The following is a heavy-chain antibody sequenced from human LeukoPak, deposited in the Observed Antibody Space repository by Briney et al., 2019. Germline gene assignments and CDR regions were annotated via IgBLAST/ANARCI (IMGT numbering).Heavy chain of an antibody. Sequence: SETLSLTCTVSGGSISSYYWSWIRQPPGKGLEWIGYIYHSGSTYYNPSLKSRVTISVDRSKNQFSLKLSSVTAADTAVHYCARTNVITNLYFDYWGQGTLVTVSS. CDR1: GGSISSYY. D-gene: IGHD3-22*01. CDR3: ARTNVITNLYFDY. J-gene: IGHJ4*02. V-gene: IGHV4-59*12. CDR2: IYHSGST.